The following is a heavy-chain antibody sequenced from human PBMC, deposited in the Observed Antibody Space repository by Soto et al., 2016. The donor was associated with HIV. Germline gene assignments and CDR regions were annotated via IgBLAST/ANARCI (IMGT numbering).Heavy chain of an antibody. CDR2: IYSGGRT. V-gene: IGHV3-66*01. CDR3: ATDAGYSSGWGFDY. Sequence: EVQLVESGGGLVQPGGSLRLSCAAAKFTVSSNYMTWVRQAPGKGLEWVSLIYSGGRTYYADSVRGRFTISRDSSKNTLYLQMNSLRAEDTAVYYCATDAGYSSGWGFDYWGQGTLGLRLL. D-gene: IGHD6-19*01. J-gene: IGHJ4*02. CDR1: KFTVSSNY.